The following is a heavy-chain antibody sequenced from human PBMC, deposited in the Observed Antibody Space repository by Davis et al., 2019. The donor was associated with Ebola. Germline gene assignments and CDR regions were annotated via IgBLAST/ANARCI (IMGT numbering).Heavy chain of an antibody. Sequence: ASVKVSCKASGYTFTSYAMNWVRQAPGQGLEWTASISAYNVHTNFAQKFQGRVTVTTDTSTTTAYMELKSLTSDDTAVYYCARDQDFRVDYWGQGTLVTVSS. CDR1: GYTFTSYA. CDR3: ARDQDFRVDY. D-gene: IGHD3/OR15-3a*01. CDR2: ISAYNVHT. V-gene: IGHV1-18*01. J-gene: IGHJ4*02.